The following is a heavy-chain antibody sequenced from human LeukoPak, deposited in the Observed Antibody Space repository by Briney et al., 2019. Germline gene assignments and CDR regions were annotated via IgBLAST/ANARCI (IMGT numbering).Heavy chain of an antibody. CDR3: ARVFPHYYYYMDV. V-gene: IGHV4-39*07. CDR1: GGSIGSSSYY. Sequence: SETLSLTCTVSGGSIGSSSYYWGWIRQPPGKGLEWIGSIYYSGSTYYNPSLKSRVTISVDTSKNQFSLKLSSVTAADTAVYYCARVFPHYYYYMDVWGKGTTVTVSS. CDR2: IYYSGST. J-gene: IGHJ6*03.